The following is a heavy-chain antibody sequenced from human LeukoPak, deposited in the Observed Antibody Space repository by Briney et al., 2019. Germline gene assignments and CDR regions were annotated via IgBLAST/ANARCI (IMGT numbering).Heavy chain of an antibody. D-gene: IGHD6-19*01. CDR3: ARVMGSDWYPLAY. Sequence: RTSETLSLTCTVSGGSISSYYWSWIRQPPGKGLEWIGYIYNNGRTNYNPSLKSRVTISVDTSKNQFSLKLSSVTAADTAVYYCARVMGSDWYPLAYWGQGTLVTVSS. J-gene: IGHJ4*02. CDR1: GGSISSYY. V-gene: IGHV4-59*01. CDR2: IYNNGRT.